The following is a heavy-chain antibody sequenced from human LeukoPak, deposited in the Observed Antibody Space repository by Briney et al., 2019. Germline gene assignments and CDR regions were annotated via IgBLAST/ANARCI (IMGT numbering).Heavy chain of an antibody. V-gene: IGHV3-23*01. CDR3: AKAPPYKKYFDY. CDR2: ISNSGDAT. J-gene: IGHJ4*02. Sequence: PGGSLRLSCVASGFTFSYYPLSWVRQAPGKGLEWVSTISNSGDATYYADSVKGRFTISRDNSKNTLYLQMNSLRAEDTAVYYCAKAPPYKKYFDYWGQGTLVTVSS. D-gene: IGHD1-1*01. CDR1: GFTFSYYP.